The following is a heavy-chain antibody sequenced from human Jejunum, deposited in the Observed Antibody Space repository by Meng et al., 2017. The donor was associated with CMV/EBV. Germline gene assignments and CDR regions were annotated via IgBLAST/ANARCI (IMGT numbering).Heavy chain of an antibody. Sequence: QVQLGQSGVGVKKPGDSVTVSCRPSGYTFTSYAIHGVRQAPGQGPDWMGWIDPNTGNPTYDQGFTGRFVFSLDTSVSTAYLQINSLRADDTAVYYCARDSPLDGYSLLDYWGQGTLVTVSS. CDR3: ARDSPLDGYSLLDY. V-gene: IGHV7-4-1*02. D-gene: IGHD5-24*01. CDR1: GYTFTSYA. CDR2: IDPNTGNP. J-gene: IGHJ4*02.